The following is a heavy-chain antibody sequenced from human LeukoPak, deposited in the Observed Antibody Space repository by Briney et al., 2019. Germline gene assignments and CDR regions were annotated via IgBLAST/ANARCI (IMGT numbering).Heavy chain of an antibody. CDR1: GFTFRTYS. CDR3: ARGLDSSGWYNDY. Sequence: GGSLRLSCVASGFTFRTYSMSWVRQAPGKGLEWVSSISTGSTYIYYADSVKGRFTISRDNAENSLYLQMNSLSADDTAVYYCARGLDSSGWYNDYWGQGTLVTVSS. V-gene: IGHV3-21*01. J-gene: IGHJ4*02. D-gene: IGHD6-19*01. CDR2: ISTGSTYI.